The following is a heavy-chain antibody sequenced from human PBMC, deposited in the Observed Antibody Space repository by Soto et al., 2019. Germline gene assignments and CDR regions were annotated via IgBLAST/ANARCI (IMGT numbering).Heavy chain of an antibody. CDR3: AKGYPRGFCAFNV. CDR2: INGGGNTI. CDR1: GFTFSDYY. D-gene: IGHD2-15*01. J-gene: IGHJ3*01. V-gene: IGHV3-11*01. Sequence: QVQLVESGGGLANPGGSLRLSCAASGFTFSDYYMSWIRQVPGKGLEWVSYINGGGNTIYYADSVRGRFTISRDNSKNSLYLQMNSLRAEDTAVYFCAKGYPRGFCAFNVWGQGTMVTVSS.